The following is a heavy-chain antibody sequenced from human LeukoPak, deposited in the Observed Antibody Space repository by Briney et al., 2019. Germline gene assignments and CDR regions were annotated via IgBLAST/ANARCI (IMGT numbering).Heavy chain of an antibody. J-gene: IGHJ4*02. V-gene: IGHV3-15*01. D-gene: IGHD6-6*01. CDR3: TTRPNPRDGPSDF. CDR2: IKSNTDGGTK. CDR1: GFTFSNGW. Sequence: PGGSLTLSCAASGFTFSNGWMSWVRQAPGKGLEWVGRIKSNTDGGTKDYAARGKGRFTISREDKKNPVYLQMASLTTADTALYYCTTRPNPRDGPSDFWGQGTLVTVSS.